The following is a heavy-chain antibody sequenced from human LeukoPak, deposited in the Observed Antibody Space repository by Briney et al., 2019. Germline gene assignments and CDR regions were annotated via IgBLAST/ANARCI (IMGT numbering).Heavy chain of an antibody. CDR2: IDNSGNT. CDR3: ARDWGRYSGYDYNWFDP. V-gene: IGHV4-59*01. Sequence: PSETLSLTCTVSGGSISSYYWSWIRQPPGKGLEWIGYIDNSGNTYYNPSLKSRVTISVDTSKNQLSLKVSSMTAADTAVYFCARDWGRYSGYDYNWFDPWGQGTLVTVSS. CDR1: GGSISSYY. J-gene: IGHJ5*02. D-gene: IGHD5-12*01.